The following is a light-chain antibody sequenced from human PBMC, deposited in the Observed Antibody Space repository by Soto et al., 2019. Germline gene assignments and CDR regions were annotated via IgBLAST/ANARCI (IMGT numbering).Light chain of an antibody. CDR2: AAS. V-gene: IGKV1-12*01. CDR1: QDISIW. J-gene: IGKJ5*01. Sequence: DIQMTQSPSSVSASVGDRVTITCRASQDISIWLAWYQQKPGKDPNLLIYAASSLFSGVTSRFSRSGSGIDFAINISSLQPEDFATYYCQQADSLPLVTFGPGTRLDLK. CDR3: QQADSLPLVT.